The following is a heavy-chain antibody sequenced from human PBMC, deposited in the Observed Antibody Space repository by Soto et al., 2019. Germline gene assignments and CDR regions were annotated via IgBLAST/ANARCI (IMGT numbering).Heavy chain of an antibody. CDR3: ARGSPSEWELLPLDY. D-gene: IGHD1-26*01. V-gene: IGHV3-30-3*01. CDR2: ISYDGSNK. Sequence: ESGGGVVQPGRSLRLSCAASGFTFSSYAMHWVRQAPGKGLEWVAVISYDGSNKYYADSVKGRFTISRDNSKNTLYLQMNSLRAEDTAVYYCARGSPSEWELLPLDYWGQGTLVTVSS. CDR1: GFTFSSYA. J-gene: IGHJ4*02.